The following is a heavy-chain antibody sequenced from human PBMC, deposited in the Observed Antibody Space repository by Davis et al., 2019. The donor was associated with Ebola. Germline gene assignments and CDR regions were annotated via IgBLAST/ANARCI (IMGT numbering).Heavy chain of an antibody. CDR3: AREDKDFDS. V-gene: IGHV3-30-3*01. Sequence: GGSLRLSCAASAFTFTNFAMHWVRQAPGKGLEWVAFVSYDGRSKYYADSVKGRFTISRDNSKNTLYLLMNSLRAEDTALYYCAREDKDFDSWGQGTLVTVSS. CDR1: AFTFTNFA. J-gene: IGHJ4*02. CDR2: VSYDGRSK.